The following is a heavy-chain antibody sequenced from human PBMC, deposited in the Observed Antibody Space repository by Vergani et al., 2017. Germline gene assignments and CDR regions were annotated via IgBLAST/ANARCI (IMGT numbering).Heavy chain of an antibody. D-gene: IGHD6-13*01. CDR3: AREGIAAAGIDY. CDR2: IYYSGST. CDR1: GGSISSYY. J-gene: IGHJ4*02. Sequence: QVQLQESGPGLVKPSETLSLTCTVSGGSISSYYWSWIRQPPGKGLEWIGYIYYSGSTNYNPSLTSRVTISVDTSKNQFSLKLSSVTAADTAVYYCAREGIAAAGIDYWGQGTLVTVSS. V-gene: IGHV4-59*01.